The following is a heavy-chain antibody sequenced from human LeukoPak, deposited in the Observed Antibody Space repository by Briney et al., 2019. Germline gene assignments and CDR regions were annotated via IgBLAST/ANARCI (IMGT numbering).Heavy chain of an antibody. J-gene: IGHJ6*03. CDR3: ARPPERRNFGYYYYMDV. CDR2: IRNKGNNYAT. D-gene: IGHD2-2*03. Sequence: PGGSLRLSCAASGFTFSASAIHWVRQASGKGLEWVGLIRNKGNNYATAYAASVKGRFTISRDDSKNTAYLQMNSLKTEDTALYYCARPPERRNFGYYYYMDVWGKGTTVTVSS. V-gene: IGHV3-73*01. CDR1: GFTFSASA.